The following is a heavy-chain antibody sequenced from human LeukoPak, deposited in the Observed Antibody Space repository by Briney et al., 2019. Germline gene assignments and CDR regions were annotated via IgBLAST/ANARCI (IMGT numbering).Heavy chain of an antibody. CDR2: ISYDGSNK. Sequence: GGSLRLSCAASGFTFSSHAMHWVRQAPGKGLEWVAVISYDGSNKYYADSVKGRFTISRDNSKNTLYLQMNSLRAEDTAVYYCARHDGYFSGGTWTWGQGTLVTVSS. CDR1: GFTFSSHA. J-gene: IGHJ4*02. D-gene: IGHD2-15*01. CDR3: ARHDGYFSGGTWT. V-gene: IGHV3-30-3*01.